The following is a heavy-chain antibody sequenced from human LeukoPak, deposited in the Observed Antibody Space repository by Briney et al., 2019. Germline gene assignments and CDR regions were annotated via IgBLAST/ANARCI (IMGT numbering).Heavy chain of an antibody. CDR1: GFTFSSYG. V-gene: IGHV3-33*01. CDR2: IWYDGSNK. CDR3: ARDGDTAMALAFDY. D-gene: IGHD5-18*01. J-gene: IGHJ4*02. Sequence: PGRSLRLSCAASGFTFSSYGMHWVRQAPCKGLEWVAVIWYDGSNKYYADSVKGRFTISRDNSKNTLYLQMNSLRAEDTAVYYCARDGDTAMALAFDYWGQGTLVTVSS.